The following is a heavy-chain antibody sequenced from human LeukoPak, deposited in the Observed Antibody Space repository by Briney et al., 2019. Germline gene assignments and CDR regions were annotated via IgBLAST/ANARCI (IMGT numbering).Heavy chain of an antibody. V-gene: IGHV3-21*01. CDR3: ARIGSGNDAFDI. CDR2: ISVGAEYI. Sequence: GGSLRLSCAASGFTFSTYVMNWFRQAPGKGLEWVSTISVGAEYIFYADSVKGRFTISRDNAKNSLYLQMNSLRAEDTAVYHCARIGSGNDAFDIWGQGTMVTVSS. CDR1: GFTFSTYV. D-gene: IGHD3-3*01. J-gene: IGHJ3*02.